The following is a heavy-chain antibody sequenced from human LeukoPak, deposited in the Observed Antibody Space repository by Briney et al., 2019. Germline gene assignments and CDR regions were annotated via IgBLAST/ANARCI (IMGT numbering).Heavy chain of an antibody. CDR1: GGSITSGSYY. CDR3: ATSASSGSNYFDP. D-gene: IGHD4/OR15-4a*01. V-gene: IGHV4-61*02. Sequence: SETLSLTCTVSGGSITSGSYYWTWIRPPAGKELEWVGRIHSSGSTNYNPSLNSRVTVSADTSNNQFSLKLSSVTAADTAIYYCATSASSGSNYFDPWGQGILVTVSS. CDR2: IHSSGST. J-gene: IGHJ5*02.